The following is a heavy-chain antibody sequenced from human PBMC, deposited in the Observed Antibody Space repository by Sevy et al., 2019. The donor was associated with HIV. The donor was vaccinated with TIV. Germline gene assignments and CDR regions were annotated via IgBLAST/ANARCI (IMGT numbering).Heavy chain of an antibody. CDR2: IYSSGGT. Sequence: SETLSLTCTVSGGSISSGDYYWSWIRQPPGKGLQWIWYIYSSGGTYYNPFLNSRVSMSVDTSNNRFSLKLSSVTAADTPVYYCARKRGYSSVPFDYWGQGTLVTVSS. CDR3: ARKRGYSSVPFDY. CDR1: GGSISSGDYY. J-gene: IGHJ4*02. D-gene: IGHD5-18*01. V-gene: IGHV4-30-4*01.